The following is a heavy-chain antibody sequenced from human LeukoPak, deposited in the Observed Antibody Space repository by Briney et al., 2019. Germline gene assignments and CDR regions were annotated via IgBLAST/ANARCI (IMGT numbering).Heavy chain of an antibody. D-gene: IGHD6-19*01. CDR3: ARPGWAGTGYDY. J-gene: IGHJ4*02. CDR1: GYTFTSYA. Sequence: ASVKVSCKASGYTFTSYAMHWVRQAPGQRLEWMGWINAGNGNTKYSQEFQGRVTITRDTSASTAYMELSSLRSEDMAVYYCARPGWAGTGYDYWGQGTLVTVSS. V-gene: IGHV1-3*03. CDR2: INAGNGNT.